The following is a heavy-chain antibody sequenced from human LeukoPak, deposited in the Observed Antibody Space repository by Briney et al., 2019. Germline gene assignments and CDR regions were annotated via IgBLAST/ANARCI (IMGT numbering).Heavy chain of an antibody. D-gene: IGHD5-18*01. J-gene: IGHJ6*03. Sequence: PGGSLRLACAASGFIFRDYYMTWIRQATGKGLEWVSSISGSGSTLYYADSVEGRFTISRDNAHNSLYLQMDSLRADDKSVYFCARESSPLIQRWPGDPYYYMDVWGTGTTVSVSS. CDR3: ARESSPLIQRWPGDPYYYMDV. V-gene: IGHV3-11*04. CDR2: ISGSGSTL. CDR1: GFIFRDYY.